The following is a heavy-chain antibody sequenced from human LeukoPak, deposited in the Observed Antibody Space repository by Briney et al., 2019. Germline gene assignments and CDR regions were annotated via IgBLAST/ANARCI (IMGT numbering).Heavy chain of an antibody. CDR3: ARDYLVVPAAMWWFDP. J-gene: IGHJ5*02. D-gene: IGHD2-2*01. V-gene: IGHV3-21*01. Sequence: GGSLRLSCAASGFTFDSYSMNWVRQAPGKGLEWVSSISSSSNYIYYADSVKGRFTISRDNAKNSLYLQMNSLSAEDTAVYYCARDYLVVPAAMWWFDPWGQGTLVTVSS. CDR1: GFTFDSYS. CDR2: ISSSSNYI.